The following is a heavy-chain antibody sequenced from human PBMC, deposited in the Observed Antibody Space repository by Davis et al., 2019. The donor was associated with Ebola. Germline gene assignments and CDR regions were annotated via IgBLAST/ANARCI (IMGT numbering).Heavy chain of an antibody. CDR3: ARDYGDYAFDY. Sequence: PGGSLRLSCAASGFTFSSYAMSRVRQAPGKGPEWVSVIYSGGSTYYADSVKGRFTISRDNSKNTLYLQMNSLRAEDTAVYYCARDYGDYAFDYWGQGTLVTVSS. CDR2: IYSGGST. J-gene: IGHJ4*02. D-gene: IGHD4-17*01. CDR1: GFTFSSYA. V-gene: IGHV3-53*01.